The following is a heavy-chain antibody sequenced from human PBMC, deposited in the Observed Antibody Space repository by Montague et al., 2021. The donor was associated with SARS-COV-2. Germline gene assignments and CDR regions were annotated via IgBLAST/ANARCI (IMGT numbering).Heavy chain of an antibody. Sequence: SETLSLTCTVSGGSISSSSYYWGWIRQPPGKGLERIGSIYYSGXTXYXXXXKXRVTISVDTSKNQFSLKLSSVTAADTAVYYCARLGRQQLVRLSGMDVWGQGTTVTVSS. CDR2: IYYSGXT. J-gene: IGHJ6*02. V-gene: IGHV4-39*07. CDR1: GGSISSSSYY. D-gene: IGHD6-13*01. CDR3: ARLGRQQLVRLSGMDV.